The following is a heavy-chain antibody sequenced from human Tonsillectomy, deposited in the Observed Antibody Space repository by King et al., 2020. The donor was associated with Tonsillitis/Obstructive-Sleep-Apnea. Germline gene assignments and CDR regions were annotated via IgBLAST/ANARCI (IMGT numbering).Heavy chain of an antibody. Sequence: VQLVESGGGLVKPGGSLRLSCAASGFPFSNAWMNRVRQAPGKGLEWVGRIRSRSDGGTTDNAAPVKGRFTILRDDSKNTLYLQMNSLKIDDTAVYYCTTRAYEWELPPRGSIAFDIWGQGTMVTVSS. V-gene: IGHV3-15*01. CDR1: GFPFSNAW. D-gene: IGHD1-26*01. CDR2: IRSRSDGGTT. J-gene: IGHJ3*02. CDR3: TTRAYEWELPPRGSIAFDI.